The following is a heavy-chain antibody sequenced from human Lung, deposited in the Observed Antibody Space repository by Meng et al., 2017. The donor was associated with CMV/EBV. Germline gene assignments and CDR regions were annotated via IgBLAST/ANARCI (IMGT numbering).Heavy chain of an antibody. CDR1: GFTFSTFS. CDR3: AKDMTTTYYYYGMDV. V-gene: IGHV3-30*02. D-gene: IGHD4-11*01. J-gene: IGHJ6*02. Sequence: SXAASGFTFSTFSIHWVRQAPGKGLEWVAFIRDTGYSKYYADSVKGRFTISRDNSKNTLYLQMDSLRAEDTAVYYCAKDMTTTYYYYGMDVWGQGXTLTVSS. CDR2: IRDTGYSK.